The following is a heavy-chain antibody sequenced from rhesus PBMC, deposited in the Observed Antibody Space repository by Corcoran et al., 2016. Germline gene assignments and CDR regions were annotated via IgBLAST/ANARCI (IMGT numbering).Heavy chain of an antibody. Sequence: EVQLAESGGGLVQPGGSLRLSCAASGFTVSSYWMSWVRQVPGKGLEWLLDIFCSTMYYGDSVKCRFTVSRDNAKNSLYLQMNSLRAEDTAVYYCTRYCTGSGCLLFDYWGQGVLVTVSS. J-gene: IGHJ4*01. D-gene: IGHD2-21*01. CDR3: TRYCTGSGCLLFDY. CDR1: GFTVSSYW. CDR2: IFCSTM. V-gene: IGHV3-11*01.